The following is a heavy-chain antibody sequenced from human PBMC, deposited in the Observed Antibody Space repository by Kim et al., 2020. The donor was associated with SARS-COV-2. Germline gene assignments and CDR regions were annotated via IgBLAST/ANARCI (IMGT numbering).Heavy chain of an antibody. Sequence: GGSLRLSCAASGFTFSDYYMSWIRQAPGKGLEWVSYISSSSSYTNYADSVKGRFTISRDNAKNSLYLQMNSLRAEDTAVYYCARDLGVILRYYGMDVWGQGTTVTVSS. CDR2: ISSSSSYT. CDR1: GFTFSDYY. CDR3: ARDLGVILRYYGMDV. D-gene: IGHD3-10*01. V-gene: IGHV3-11*05. J-gene: IGHJ6*02.